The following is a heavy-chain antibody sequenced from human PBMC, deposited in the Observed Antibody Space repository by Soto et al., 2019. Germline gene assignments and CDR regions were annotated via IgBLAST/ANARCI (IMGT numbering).Heavy chain of an antibody. CDR3: ARERGGGFGDV. CDR2: ITSDGSST. Sequence: EVQLVESGGGLVQPGGSLRLSCAASGFTFSSYYMNWVRQAPGKGVVWVARITSDGSSTTYADSVKGRFTISRDNAKNTLYLQMNSLRAEDTAVYSCARERGGGFGDVWGQGTTVTVSS. V-gene: IGHV3-74*01. CDR1: GFTFSSYY. J-gene: IGHJ6*02. D-gene: IGHD3-10*01.